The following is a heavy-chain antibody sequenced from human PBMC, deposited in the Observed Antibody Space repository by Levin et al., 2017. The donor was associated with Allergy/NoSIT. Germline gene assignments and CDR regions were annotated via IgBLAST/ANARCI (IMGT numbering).Heavy chain of an antibody. V-gene: IGHV3-23*01. CDR3: AKTVGAVAGGYYYGMDV. Sequence: GESLKISCAASGFTFSSYAMSWVRQAPGKGLEWVSAISGSGGSTYYADSVKGRFTISRDNSKNTLYLQTNSLRAEDTAVYYCAKTVGAVAGGYYYGMDVWGQGTTVTVSS. CDR1: GFTFSSYA. J-gene: IGHJ6*02. CDR2: ISGSGGST. D-gene: IGHD6-19*01.